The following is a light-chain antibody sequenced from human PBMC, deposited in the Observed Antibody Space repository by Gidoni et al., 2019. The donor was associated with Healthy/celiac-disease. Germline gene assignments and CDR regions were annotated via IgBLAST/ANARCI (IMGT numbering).Light chain of an antibody. CDR3: QQYGSSPPLT. Sequence: EIALPQSPGPLSLSPGERATLACRASQSVSSSYLAWYQQKPGQAPRLLIYGASSRATGIPDRFSGSGSGTDFTLTISRMEPEDFAVYYCQQYGSSPPLTFGGGTKVEIK. V-gene: IGKV3-20*01. J-gene: IGKJ4*01. CDR1: QSVSSSY. CDR2: GAS.